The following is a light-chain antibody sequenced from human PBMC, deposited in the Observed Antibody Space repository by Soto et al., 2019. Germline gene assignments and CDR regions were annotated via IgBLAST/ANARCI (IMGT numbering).Light chain of an antibody. V-gene: IGKV1-5*01. CDR2: DVS. Sequence: DIQMTQSPSTLAAAVGDTVTMTCRSSSKWLAWYQKKPGKDPKLLIYDVSNLERGVPPRFSGSTSRAESTLTIAGLQPDDHGTYCSQNSADFTFGQGTKVEIK. CDR3: QNSADFT. CDR1: SSSKW. J-gene: IGKJ2*01.